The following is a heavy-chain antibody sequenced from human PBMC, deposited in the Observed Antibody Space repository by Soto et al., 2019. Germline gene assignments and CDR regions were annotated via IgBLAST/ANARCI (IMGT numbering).Heavy chain of an antibody. CDR3: ARASQCKSYFGCFAWLDY. V-gene: IGHV4-61*01. D-gene: IGHD3-9*01. CDR1: AGYLERSIYF. CDR2: ISYSGGS. J-gene: IGHJ4*02. Sequence: PSETLSLTCSVSAGYLERSIYFWNWTRQPPGKGLEWIGNISYSGGSNPNPALKSRVTLSLDTFNNQFSLQLTSVTAADTAVYYCARASQCKSYFGCFAWLDYWGQGTLVTVSS.